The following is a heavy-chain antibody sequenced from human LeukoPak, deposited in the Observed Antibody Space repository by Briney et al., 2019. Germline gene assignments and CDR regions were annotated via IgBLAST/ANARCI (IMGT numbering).Heavy chain of an antibody. V-gene: IGHV3-23*01. CDR1: GFIFSHYT. CDR3: VKSDCGSDGCKLLSY. CDR2: INGSGDAT. D-gene: IGHD3-10*02. J-gene: IGHJ4*02. Sequence: SGGSLRLSCAASGFIFSHYTMTWVRQAPGKGLEWVSSINGSGDATKYADSVMGRFTISRDNSKNTVSLQMNYLRAEDTAVYYCVKSDCGSDGCKLLSYWGQGTLVIASS.